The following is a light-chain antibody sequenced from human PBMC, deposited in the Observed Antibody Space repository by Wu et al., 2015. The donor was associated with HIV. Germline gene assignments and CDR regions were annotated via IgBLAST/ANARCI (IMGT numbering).Light chain of an antibody. V-gene: IGKV3-20*01. CDR3: QQYGTGYT. CDR2: GAS. J-gene: IGKJ2*01. CDR1: RSVNSH. Sequence: EIVMTQSLGTLSVSPGESATLSCRASRSVNSHLAWYQQRPGQAPRLLIYGASTRATGIPDRFSGSGSGTDFTLTISRLEPEDFAVYYCQQYGTGYTFGQGTKLEIK.